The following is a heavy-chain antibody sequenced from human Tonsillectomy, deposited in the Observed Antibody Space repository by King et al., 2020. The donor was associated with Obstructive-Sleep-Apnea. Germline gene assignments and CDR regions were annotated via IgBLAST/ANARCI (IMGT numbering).Heavy chain of an antibody. CDR1: GGSISRCY. J-gene: IGHJ4*02. Sequence: VQLQESGPGLVKPSETLSLTCNVSGGSISRCYWSWIRQPAGKGLEWIGHIYSSGITNYNPSLKSRVTMSVDTSENQFSLKLNSVTAADTAVYYCARCSGYYYPFDYWGQGTLVTVSS. CDR2: IYSSGIT. CDR3: ARCSGYYYPFDY. D-gene: IGHD3-22*01. V-gene: IGHV4-4*07.